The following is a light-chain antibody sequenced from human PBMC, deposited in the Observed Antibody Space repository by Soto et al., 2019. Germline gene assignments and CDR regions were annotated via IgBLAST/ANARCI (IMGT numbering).Light chain of an antibody. J-gene: IGLJ1*01. CDR3: SSYTSSSLYV. CDR1: SSDVGGYNY. Sequence: SALTQPASVSGSPGQSITISCTGNSSDVGGYNYVSWYQQHPGKAPKLMIYDVSNRPSGVSNRFSGSKSGNTASLTISGLQAEDEADYYCSSYTSSSLYVFGTGTKVTVL. CDR2: DVS. V-gene: IGLV2-14*01.